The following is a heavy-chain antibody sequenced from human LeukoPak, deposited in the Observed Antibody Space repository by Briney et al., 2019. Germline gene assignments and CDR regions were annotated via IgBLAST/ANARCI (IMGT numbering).Heavy chain of an antibody. V-gene: IGHV1-46*01. CDR2: IYPRDGST. CDR3: ARDQGGFDY. Sequence: ASVKVSCKASGYTFTNNYLHWVRQAPGQGLEWMGMIYPRDGSTSYAQNFQGRVTVTRDTSTTTVHMELRGLRSEDTAVYYCARDQGGFDYWGQGTVVTVSS. CDR1: GYTFTNNY. J-gene: IGHJ4*02.